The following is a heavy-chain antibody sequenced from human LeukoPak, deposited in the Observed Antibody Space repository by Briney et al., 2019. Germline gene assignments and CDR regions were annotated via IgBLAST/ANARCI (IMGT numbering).Heavy chain of an antibody. J-gene: IGHJ5*02. CDR3: AKLLSAYCSRTSCLNWFGP. CDR1: GFTFSSYG. V-gene: IGHV3-30*18. CDR2: ISYDGSNK. D-gene: IGHD2-2*01. Sequence: GGSLRLSCAASGFTFSSYGMHWVRQAPGKGLEWVAVISYDGSNKYYADSVKGRFTISRDNSKNTLYLQMTSLRAEDTAVYYCAKLLSAYCSRTSCLNWFGPWGQGTLVTVSS.